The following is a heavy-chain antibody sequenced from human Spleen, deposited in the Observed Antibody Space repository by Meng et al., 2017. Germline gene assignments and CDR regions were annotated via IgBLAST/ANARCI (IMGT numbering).Heavy chain of an antibody. D-gene: IGHD3-16*01. Sequence: QIHRQQSGPGLVKPSQTLSLTCAISGDRVSSNSAAWNWLRQSPSRGLEWLGRTYYRSKWYNDYAVSVKSRITINPDTSKNQFSLQLNSVTPEDTAVYYCARQEGAFDYWGQGTLVTVSS. J-gene: IGHJ4*02. V-gene: IGHV6-1*01. CDR3: ARQEGAFDY. CDR2: TYYRSKWYN. CDR1: GDRVSSNSAA.